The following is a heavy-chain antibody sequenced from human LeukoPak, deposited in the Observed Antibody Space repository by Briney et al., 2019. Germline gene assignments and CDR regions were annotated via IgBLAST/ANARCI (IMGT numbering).Heavy chain of an antibody. V-gene: IGHV3-9*01. CDR2: ISWNSGSI. CDR3: AKGLSPYVTPASFDY. D-gene: IGHD4-23*01. CDR1: GFTFSGYS. J-gene: IGHJ4*02. Sequence: GGSLRLSCAASGFTFSGYSMNWVRQAPGKGLEWVSGISWNSGSIGYADSVKGRFTISRDNAKNSLYLQMNSLRAEDTALYYCAKGLSPYVTPASFDYWGQGTLVTVSS.